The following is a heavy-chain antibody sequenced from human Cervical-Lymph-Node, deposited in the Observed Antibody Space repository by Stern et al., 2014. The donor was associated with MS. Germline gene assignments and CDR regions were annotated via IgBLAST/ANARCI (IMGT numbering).Heavy chain of an antibody. CDR1: GFTSSSHW. V-gene: IGHV3-74*02. CDR3: VRSRRGDFDS. CDR2: INSDGCRT. Sequence: EVQLVESGGGLVRPGGSLRLSCAASGFTSSSHWMHWVRQVPGQGLEAVSRINSDGCRTDYADAVKGRFTISRDNAKDTLYLQMNNLRVDDTAVYYCVRSRRGDFDSWGQGTLVTVSS. J-gene: IGHJ4*02.